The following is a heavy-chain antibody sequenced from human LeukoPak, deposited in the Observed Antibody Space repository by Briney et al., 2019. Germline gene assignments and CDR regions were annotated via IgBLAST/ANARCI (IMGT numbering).Heavy chain of an antibody. J-gene: IGHJ5*02. CDR2: VYYRGNT. D-gene: IGHD2-2*01. CDR1: GGSFSGYY. Sequence: SETLSLTCAVYGGSFSGYYWGWIRQPPGKAFEWIGTVYYRGNTYYNPTLRGRVTISLDTSKSQFSLKVTSVTAADTAVYYCVRRRDCTSSSCYSGYFDPWGQGTQVTVSS. CDR3: VRRRDCTSSSCYSGYFDP. V-gene: IGHV4-34*01.